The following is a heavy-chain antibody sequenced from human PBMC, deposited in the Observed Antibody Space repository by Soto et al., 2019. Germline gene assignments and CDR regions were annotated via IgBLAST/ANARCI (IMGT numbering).Heavy chain of an antibody. V-gene: IGHV4-59*01. J-gene: IGHJ4*02. CDR2: IYYSGST. D-gene: IGHD3-16*01. Sequence: QVQLQESGPGLVKPSETLSLTCTVSGGSISSYYWSWIRQPPGKGLEWIGYIYYSGSTNYNPSLRSRVRISVDTSKNQYSLKLSSVTAADTAVYYCARAWGLYFDYWGQGTLVTVSP. CDR1: GGSISSYY. CDR3: ARAWGLYFDY.